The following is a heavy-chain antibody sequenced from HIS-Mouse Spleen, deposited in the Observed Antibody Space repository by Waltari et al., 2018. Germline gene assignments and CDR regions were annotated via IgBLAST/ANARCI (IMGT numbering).Heavy chain of an antibody. CDR3: VKDMRYSSSYFDY. CDR1: GFTFDDYA. CDR2: ISWNSGSI. D-gene: IGHD6-6*01. J-gene: IGHJ4*02. Sequence: CAASGFTFDDYAMHWVRQASGKGLEWVSGISWNSGSIGYADSVKGRFTISRDNAKNSLYLQMNSLRAEDTALYYCVKDMRYSSSYFDYWGQGTLVTVSS. V-gene: IGHV3-9*01.